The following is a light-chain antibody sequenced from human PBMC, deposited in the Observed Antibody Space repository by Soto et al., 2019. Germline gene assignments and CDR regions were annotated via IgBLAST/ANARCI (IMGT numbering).Light chain of an antibody. CDR1: SSYVGSDNL. CDR3: SSARSYIHVV. CDR2: EVN. V-gene: IGLV2-23*02. Sequence: QSALTQPASVSGSPGQSITISCTGTSSYVGSDNLVSWFQQHPGKAPILMIYEVNKRPSGVSNRFSGSKSGNTASLTISGLQAEDEADYYCSSARSYIHVVFGGGTKVTVL. J-gene: IGLJ2*01.